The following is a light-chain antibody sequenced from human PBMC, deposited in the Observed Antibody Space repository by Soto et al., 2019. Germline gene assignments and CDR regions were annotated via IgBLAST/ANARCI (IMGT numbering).Light chain of an antibody. CDR3: QQRNIWPPVT. V-gene: IGKV3-11*01. CDR2: GAF. J-gene: IGKJ5*01. Sequence: EIVLTQSPATLSLSPGERATLSCRASPSVTNYLAWYQQKPGQAPRLVIYGAFNRATGIPARFSGSGSGTDFTLTISSLEPEDFAVYYCQQRNIWPPVTFGQGTRLEIK. CDR1: PSVTNY.